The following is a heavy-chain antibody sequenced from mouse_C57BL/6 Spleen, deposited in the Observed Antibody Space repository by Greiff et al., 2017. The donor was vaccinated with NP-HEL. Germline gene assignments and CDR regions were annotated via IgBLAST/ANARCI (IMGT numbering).Heavy chain of an antibody. J-gene: IGHJ4*01. CDR2: INPNYGTT. D-gene: IGHD1-1*01. CDR3: ARGGHGSSYDYYAMDY. Sequence: EVQLQQSGPELVKPGASVKISCKASGYSFTDYNMNWVKQSNGKSLEWIGVINPNYGTTSYNQKFKGKATLTVDQSSSTAYMQLNSLTSEDSAVYSGARGGHGSSYDYYAMDYWGQGTSVTVSS. CDR1: GYSFTDYN. V-gene: IGHV1-39*01.